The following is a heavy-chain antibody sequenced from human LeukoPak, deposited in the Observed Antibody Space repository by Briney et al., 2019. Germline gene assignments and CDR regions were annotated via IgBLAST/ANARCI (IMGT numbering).Heavy chain of an antibody. D-gene: IGHD6-19*01. Sequence: PSETLSLTCAVYGGSFSGYYWSWIRQPPGKGLEWIGEINHSGSTNYNPSLKSRVTISVDTSKNQFSLKLSSVTAADTAVYYCARGGVYSSGWYQLDYWGQGTLVTVSP. CDR3: ARGGVYSSGWYQLDY. J-gene: IGHJ4*02. CDR2: INHSGST. CDR1: GGSFSGYY. V-gene: IGHV4-34*01.